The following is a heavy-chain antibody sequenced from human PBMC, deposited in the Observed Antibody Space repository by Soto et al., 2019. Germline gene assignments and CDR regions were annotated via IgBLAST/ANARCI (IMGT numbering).Heavy chain of an antibody. CDR1: GFTFGDYA. Sequence: GGSLRLSCTASGFTFGDYAMSWFRQAPGKGLEWVGFIRSKAYGGTTEYAASAKGRFTISRDDSKSIAYLQMNSLKTEDTAVYYCTRDCYVQYGGYYYGMDVRGQGTTVTV. CDR3: TRDCYVQYGGYYYGMDV. V-gene: IGHV3-49*03. CDR2: IRSKAYGGTT. J-gene: IGHJ6*02. D-gene: IGHD2-2*01.